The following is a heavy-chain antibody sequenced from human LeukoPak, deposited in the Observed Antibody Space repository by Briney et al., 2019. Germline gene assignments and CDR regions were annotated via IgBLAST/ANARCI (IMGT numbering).Heavy chain of an antibody. D-gene: IGHD3-16*01. CDR2: ISPSGDIT. Sequence: EGSLRLSCAASGFTFSNHGMNWVRQAPGKGLEWVSGISPSGDITYYADSVKGRFTISRDNSKNTLYLEVISLTVEDTALYYCARDMGGGELGGYWCQGTLVTVAS. CDR3: ARDMGGGELGGY. J-gene: IGHJ4*02. V-gene: IGHV3-23*01. CDR1: GFTFSNHG.